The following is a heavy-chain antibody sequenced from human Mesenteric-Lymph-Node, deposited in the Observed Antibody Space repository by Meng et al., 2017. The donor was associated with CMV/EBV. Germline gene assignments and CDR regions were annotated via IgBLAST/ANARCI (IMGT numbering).Heavy chain of an antibody. D-gene: IGHD7-27*01. V-gene: IGHV3-48*03. Sequence: GESLKISCAASGFTFSSYEMIWVRQAPGKELQWVSYITSSGSTIYYSDSVKGRFTISRDNAQNSLYLQMNSLRVEDTAIYYCASGGPINGEHFDFWGQGTLVTVSS. CDR3: ASGGPINGEHFDF. CDR2: ITSSGSTI. CDR1: GFTFSSYE. J-gene: IGHJ4*02.